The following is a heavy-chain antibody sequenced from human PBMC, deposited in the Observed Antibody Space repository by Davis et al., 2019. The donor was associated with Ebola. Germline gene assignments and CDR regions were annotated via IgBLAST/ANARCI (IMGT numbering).Heavy chain of an antibody. CDR2: IYYSGST. CDR3: ARSGGHYYDSSGYYINPNFDY. V-gene: IGHV4-59*01. CDR1: GGSISSYY. D-gene: IGHD3-22*01. J-gene: IGHJ4*02. Sequence: GSLRLSCTVSGGSISSYYWSWIRQPPGKGLEWIGYIYYSGSTNYNPSLKSRVTISVDTSKNQFSLKLSSVTAADTAVYYCARSGGHYYDSSGYYINPNFDYWGQGTLVTVSS.